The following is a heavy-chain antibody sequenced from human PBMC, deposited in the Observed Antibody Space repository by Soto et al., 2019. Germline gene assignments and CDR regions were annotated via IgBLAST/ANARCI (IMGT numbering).Heavy chain of an antibody. Sequence: ASVKVSCKASGYTFTSYGISWVRQAPGQGLEWMGWISAYNGNTNYAQKLQGRVTMTTDTSTSTAYMELRSLRSDDTAVYYCARERYSSSWTDYYYYGMDVWGQATTVTVSS. CDR1: GYTFTSYG. D-gene: IGHD6-13*01. CDR2: ISAYNGNT. CDR3: ARERYSSSWTDYYYYGMDV. J-gene: IGHJ6*02. V-gene: IGHV1-18*01.